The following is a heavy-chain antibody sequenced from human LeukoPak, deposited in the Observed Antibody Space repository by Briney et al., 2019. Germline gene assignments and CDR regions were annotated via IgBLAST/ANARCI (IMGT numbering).Heavy chain of an antibody. CDR1: GFTFSNYG. CDR3: AKTNTDLGKNWFDP. CDR2: IPYDGSTK. J-gene: IGHJ5*02. Sequence: TGGSLRLSCAASGFTFSNYGMHWVRQAPGKGLEWVAFIPYDGSTKSYADSVKGRFTISRDNSKNTLYLQMISLRAEDTAVYYCAKTNTDLGKNWFDPWGQGTLVTVSS. D-gene: IGHD7-27*01. V-gene: IGHV3-30*02.